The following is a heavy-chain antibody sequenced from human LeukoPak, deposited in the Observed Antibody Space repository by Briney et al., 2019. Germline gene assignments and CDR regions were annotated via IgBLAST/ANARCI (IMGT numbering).Heavy chain of an antibody. CDR3: AKALIGGTYSAFGV. CDR2: ISDDGYST. J-gene: IGHJ3*01. V-gene: IGHV3-23*01. D-gene: IGHD1-26*01. Sequence: GGSLRLSCAASGFTFANYAMSWVRQTPGRGLDWVSTISDDGYSTYYADSMKGRFTISRDNSRNTLWLQMNRLRAEDTAIFYCAKALIGGTYSAFGVWGQGTMVTVSS. CDR1: GFTFANYA.